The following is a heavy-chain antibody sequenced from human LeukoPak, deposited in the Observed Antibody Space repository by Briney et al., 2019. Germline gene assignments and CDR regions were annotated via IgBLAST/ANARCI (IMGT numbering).Heavy chain of an antibody. CDR3: ARDWSVDTAMVFDY. V-gene: IGHV4-4*02. D-gene: IGHD5-18*01. J-gene: IGHJ4*02. Sequence: PSGTLSLTCAVSGGSISSSNWWSWVRQPPGKGLEWIGEIYHSGSTNYNPSLKSRVTISVDTSKNQFSLKLSSVTAADTAVYYCARDWSVDTAMVFDYWGQGTLVTVSS. CDR2: IYHSGST. CDR1: GGSISSSNW.